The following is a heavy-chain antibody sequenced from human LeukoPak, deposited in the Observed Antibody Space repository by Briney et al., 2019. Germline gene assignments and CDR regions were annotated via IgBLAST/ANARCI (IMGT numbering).Heavy chain of an antibody. V-gene: IGHV3-33*01. CDR3: ARDGLASVCFDM. CDR1: GFTFTAYG. CDR2: IWYDGNNK. J-gene: IGHJ3*02. D-gene: IGHD6-13*01. Sequence: PGGSLRSSGAASGFTFTAYGMHWFRQAPGKGLEWVAVIWYDGNNKYYADSVKGRFTISRDTSKNTLYLQMNSLRGEDTAMYYCARDGLASVCFDMWRQGTMVTVSS.